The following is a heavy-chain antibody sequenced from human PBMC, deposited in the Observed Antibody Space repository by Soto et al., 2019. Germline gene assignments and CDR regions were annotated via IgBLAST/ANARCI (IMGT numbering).Heavy chain of an antibody. CDR3: AKDFWSGYYTLYFDY. CDR2: ISGSGGST. CDR1: GFTFSSYA. J-gene: IGHJ4*02. Sequence: SGGSLRLSCAASGFTFSSYAMSWVRQAPGKGLEWVSAISGSGGSTYYADSVKGRFTISRDNSKNTLYLQMNSLRAEDTAVYYCAKDFWSGYYTLYFDYWGQGTLVTVSS. D-gene: IGHD3-3*01. V-gene: IGHV3-23*01.